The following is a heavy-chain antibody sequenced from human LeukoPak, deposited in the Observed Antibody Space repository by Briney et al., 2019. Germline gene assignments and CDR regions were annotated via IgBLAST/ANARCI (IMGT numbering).Heavy chain of an antibody. V-gene: IGHV3-21*01. J-gene: IGHJ5*02. CDR2: ISSSSSYI. CDR1: GFTFSSYS. CDR3: AREQQLDNWFDP. Sequence: HPGGSLRLSCAASGFTFSSYSMNWVRQAPGKGLEWVSSISSSSSYIYYAGSVKGRFTISRDNAKNSLYLQMNSLRAEDTAVYYCAREQQLDNWFDPWGQGTLVTVSS. D-gene: IGHD6-13*01.